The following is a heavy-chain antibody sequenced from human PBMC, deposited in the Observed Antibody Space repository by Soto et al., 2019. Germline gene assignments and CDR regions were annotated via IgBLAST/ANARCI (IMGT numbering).Heavy chain of an antibody. CDR2: INPSGGST. V-gene: IGHV1-46*01. J-gene: IGHJ4*02. CDR1: GYIFANHY. CDR3: TRADYYDGSGFYYDY. Sequence: QVQLVQSGAEVKKPGASMKVSCKASGYIFANHYIHWVRQSPGQGLEWMGIINPSGGSTNYLQKFQGRDTMTRDTSTSTVYMGLSSLSSEDTAVYFCTRADYYDGSGFYYDYWGQGTLVTVSS. D-gene: IGHD3-22*01.